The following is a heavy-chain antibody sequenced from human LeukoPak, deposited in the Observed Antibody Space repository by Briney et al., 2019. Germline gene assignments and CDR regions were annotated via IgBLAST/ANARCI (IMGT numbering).Heavy chain of an antibody. CDR3: TKGGVRYGSWYHFVFDY. Sequence: PGGSLRLSCAASGLTFDDYAMHWVRQAPGKGLEWVSLISRDGDSTYYSDFVKGRFTISRDNRNNSLYLQMNSPRTEDTALYYCTKGGVRYGSWYHFVFDYWGQGTLVTVSS. CDR1: GLTFDDYA. V-gene: IGHV3-43D*03. J-gene: IGHJ4*02. CDR2: ISRDGDST. D-gene: IGHD6-13*01.